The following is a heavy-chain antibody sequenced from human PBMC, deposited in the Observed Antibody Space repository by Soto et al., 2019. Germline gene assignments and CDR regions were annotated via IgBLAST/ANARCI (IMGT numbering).Heavy chain of an antibody. CDR1: GFTFSSYG. CDR3: ARDSYNYYGSGSYSDT. J-gene: IGHJ5*02. V-gene: IGHV3-21*01. D-gene: IGHD3-10*01. CDR2: LTGSGDYI. Sequence: PGGSLRLSCATSGFTFSSYGMNWVRQAPGKGLEWVSSLTGSGDYIYYADSVKGRFTISRDNAKNLLFLQVNSLRAEDTAVYYCARDSYNYYGSGSYSDTWGQGTLVTVSS.